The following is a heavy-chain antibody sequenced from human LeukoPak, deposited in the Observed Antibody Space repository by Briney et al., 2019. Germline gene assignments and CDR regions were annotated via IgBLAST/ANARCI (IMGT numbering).Heavy chain of an antibody. CDR2: IHPKSGNT. CDR1: GFSFYDNYQY. CDR3: ARDGPSGTPEFDY. J-gene: IGHJ4*02. Sequence: GGSVKVSCKASGFSFYDNYQYLYWVRQAPGQGLESMGCIHPKSGNTEYPQKFQGRVTLTRDTSINTAYMELRDLTSDDTAVYFCARDGPSGTPEFDYWGQGTLVTVSS. V-gene: IGHV1-2*02.